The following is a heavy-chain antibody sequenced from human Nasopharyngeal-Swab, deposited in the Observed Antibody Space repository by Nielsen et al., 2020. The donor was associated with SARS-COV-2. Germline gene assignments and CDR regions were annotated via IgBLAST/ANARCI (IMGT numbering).Heavy chain of an antibody. CDR3: AGGGYCSGGSCYSFDAFDI. J-gene: IGHJ3*02. D-gene: IGHD2-15*01. CDR2: INAGNGNT. CDR1: GYTFTSYA. V-gene: IGHV1-3*01. Sequence: ASVKVSCKASGYTFTSYAMHWVRQAPGQRLEWMGWINAGNGNTKYSQKFQGRVTMTRDTSISTAYMELSRLRSDDTAVYYCAGGGYCSGGSCYSFDAFDIWGQGTMVTVSS.